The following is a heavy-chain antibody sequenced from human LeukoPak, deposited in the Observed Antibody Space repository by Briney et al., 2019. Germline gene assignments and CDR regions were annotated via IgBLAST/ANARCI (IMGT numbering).Heavy chain of an antibody. CDR1: GGSISSYY. D-gene: IGHD1-7*01. J-gene: IGHJ5*02. Sequence: SETLSLTCTVSGGSISSYYWSWIRQPPGKGLEWIGYIYYSGGTNYNPSLKSRVTISVDTSKNQFSLKLSSVTAADTAVYYCARRLGAGTTSGYNWFDPWGQGTLVTVSS. V-gene: IGHV4-59*08. CDR3: ARRLGAGTTSGYNWFDP. CDR2: IYYSGGT.